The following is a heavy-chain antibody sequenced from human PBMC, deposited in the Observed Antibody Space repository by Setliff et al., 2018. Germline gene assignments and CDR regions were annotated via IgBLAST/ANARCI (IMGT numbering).Heavy chain of an antibody. CDR3: ARAPTVELVTIRTNSWVTY. CDR1: GYTFRNYA. Sequence: ASVKVSCKASGYTFRNYAFAWVRQAPGQGLEWVEWISVYNGDTNYAQKFQGRVTLTTDTSTSTAYMELRSLTSDDSAFYYCARAPTVELVTIRTNSWVTYWGQGTLVTV. V-gene: IGHV1-18*01. CDR2: ISVYNGDT. D-gene: IGHD5-18*01. J-gene: IGHJ4*02.